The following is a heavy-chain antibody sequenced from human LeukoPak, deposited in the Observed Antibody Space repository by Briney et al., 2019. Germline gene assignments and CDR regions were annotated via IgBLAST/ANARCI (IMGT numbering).Heavy chain of an antibody. V-gene: IGHV3-23*01. Sequence: GGSLRLSCAASGFTFSSYAMSWVRQAPGKGLEWVSAISGSGGSTYYADSVKGRFTISRDNSKTTLYLQMNSLRAEDTAVYYCARRNVDIVATSQLNFDYWGQGTLVTVSS. CDR3: ARRNVDIVATSQLNFDY. J-gene: IGHJ4*02. CDR2: ISGSGGST. D-gene: IGHD5-12*01. CDR1: GFTFSSYA.